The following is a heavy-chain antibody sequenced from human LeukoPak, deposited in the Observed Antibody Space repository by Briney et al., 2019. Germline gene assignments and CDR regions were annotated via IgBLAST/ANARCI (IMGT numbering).Heavy chain of an antibody. Sequence: GGSLRLSCAASGFTFSTYTMNWVRQAPGKGLEWVSSISSSTSYIYYADSVKGRFTISRDNAKNSLYLQMNSLRAEDTAVYYCARENSGSYYQFDYWGQGTLVTVSS. CDR3: ARENSGSYYQFDY. V-gene: IGHV3-21*01. CDR1: GFTFSTYT. D-gene: IGHD1-26*01. J-gene: IGHJ4*02. CDR2: ISSSTSYI.